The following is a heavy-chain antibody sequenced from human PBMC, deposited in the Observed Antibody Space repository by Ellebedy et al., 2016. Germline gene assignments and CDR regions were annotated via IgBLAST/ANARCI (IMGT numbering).Heavy chain of an antibody. CDR2: INSDGSIT. Sequence: GESLKISCAASGFTFSSFWMNWVRYTPGKGLVWVSRINSDGSITTYADSVKGRFTISRDNPKNTVYLQMDSLRGDDTAVYYCASTRGFCSSSSCYSYYGLDVWGQGTTVTVS. CDR1: GFTFSSFW. D-gene: IGHD2-2*02. J-gene: IGHJ6*02. CDR3: ASTRGFCSSSSCYSYYGLDV. V-gene: IGHV3-74*01.